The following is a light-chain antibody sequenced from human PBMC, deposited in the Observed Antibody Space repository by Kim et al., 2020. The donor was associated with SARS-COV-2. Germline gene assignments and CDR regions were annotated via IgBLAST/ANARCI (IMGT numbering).Light chain of an antibody. V-gene: IGKV3-11*01. CDR3: QQRYNWPLT. CDR2: DAS. J-gene: IGKJ4*01. CDR1: QSISNY. Sequence: EIVLTQSPATLSLSPVERATLSCRASQSISNYLAWYQQRPGQAPRLLIYDASNRATGIPARFSVSGSGTDFTLTISSLEPEDSAVYYCQQRYNWPLTFGGGTKVDIK.